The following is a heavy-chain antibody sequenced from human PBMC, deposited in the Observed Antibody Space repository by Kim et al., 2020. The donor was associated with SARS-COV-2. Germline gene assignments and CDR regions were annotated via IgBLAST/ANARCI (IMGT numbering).Heavy chain of an antibody. J-gene: IGHJ5*02. CDR3: ARGGGWFGESNWVDP. Sequence: GGSLRLSCAASGFTFSSYAMHWVRQAPGKGLEWVAVISYDGSNKYYADSVKGRFTISRDNSKNTLYLQMNSLRAEDTAGYYCARGGGWFGESNWVDPWG. CDR2: ISYDGSNK. D-gene: IGHD3-10*01. CDR1: GFTFSSYA. V-gene: IGHV3-30*04.